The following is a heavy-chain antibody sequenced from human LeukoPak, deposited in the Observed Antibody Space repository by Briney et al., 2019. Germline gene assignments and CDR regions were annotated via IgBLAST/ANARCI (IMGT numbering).Heavy chain of an antibody. CDR1: TYSISSGYY. D-gene: IGHD1-26*01. J-gene: IGHJ6*03. Sequence: PSETLSLTCAVSTYSISSGYYWGWVRQPPGKGLEWIGSIFHSGSTYYNPSLKSRVTISVHTSKNQFSLKLTSVTAADTAVYYCARRSPYYYMDVWGKGTTVTVSS. V-gene: IGHV4-38-2*01. CDR3: ARRSPYYYMDV. CDR2: IFHSGST.